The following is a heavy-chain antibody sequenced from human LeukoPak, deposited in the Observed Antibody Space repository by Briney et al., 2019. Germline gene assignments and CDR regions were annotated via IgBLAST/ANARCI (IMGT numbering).Heavy chain of an antibody. D-gene: IGHD6-13*01. CDR2: ISGSGGST. CDR1: GLTFSNFK. J-gene: IGHJ6*02. V-gene: IGHV3-23*01. Sequence: GGSLRLSCAVSGLTFSNFKMNWVRQAPGKGLEWVSAISGSGGSTYYADSVKGRFTISRDNSKNTLYLQMNSLRAEDTAVYYCAKGQGSSPYYGMDVWGQGTTVTVSS. CDR3: AKGQGSSPYYGMDV.